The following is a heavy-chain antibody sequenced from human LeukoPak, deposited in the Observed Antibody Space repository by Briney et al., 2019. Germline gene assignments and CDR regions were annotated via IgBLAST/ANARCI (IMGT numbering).Heavy chain of an antibody. D-gene: IGHD2-2*01. V-gene: IGHV3-23*01. J-gene: IGHJ6*02. CDR3: AKDDPTVVVPAAIPNYYYYGMDV. CDR2: ISGSGGST. Sequence: PGGSLRLSCAASGFTFSSYAMSWVRQAPGKGLEWVSAISGSGGSTYYADSVKGRFTISRDNSKNTLYLQMNSLRAEDTAVYYCAKDDPTVVVPAAIPNYYYYGMDVWGQGTTVTVSS. CDR1: GFTFSSYA.